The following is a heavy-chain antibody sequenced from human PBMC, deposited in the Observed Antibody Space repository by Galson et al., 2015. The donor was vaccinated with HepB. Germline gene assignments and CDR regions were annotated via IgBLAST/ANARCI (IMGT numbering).Heavy chain of an antibody. CDR3: AREGGDILTGGFDY. CDR1: GFTFSDYY. D-gene: IGHD3-9*01. Sequence: SLRLSCAVSGFTFSDYYMSWIRQAPGKGLEWVSYISSSSSYTNYADSVKGRFTISRDNAKNSLYLQMNSLRAEDTAVYYCAREGGDILTGGFDYWGQGTLVTVSS. V-gene: IGHV3-11*06. CDR2: ISSSSSYT. J-gene: IGHJ4*02.